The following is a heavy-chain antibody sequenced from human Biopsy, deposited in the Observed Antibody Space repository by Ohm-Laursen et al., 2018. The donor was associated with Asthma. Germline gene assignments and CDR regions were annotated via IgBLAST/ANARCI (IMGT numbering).Heavy chain of an antibody. CDR2: LIPVLGTA. J-gene: IGHJ6*02. V-gene: IGHV1-69*13. CDR3: ARGYSGTDRIVYYYSGMEV. CDR1: GDSLGSFINYA. D-gene: IGHD5-12*01. Sequence: GASVKVSCNASGDSLGSFINYAISWVRQAPRQGLEWMGGLIPVLGTADYAPMFEGRVTITADESTSTACLELTSLRFEDTAVYYCARGYSGTDRIVYYYSGMEVWGQGTTVTVSS.